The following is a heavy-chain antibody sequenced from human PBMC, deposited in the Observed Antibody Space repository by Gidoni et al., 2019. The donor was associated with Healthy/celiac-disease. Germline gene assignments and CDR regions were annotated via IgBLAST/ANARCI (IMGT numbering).Heavy chain of an antibody. CDR2: ISGSGGST. CDR3: AKELRSRGDIVVVPAATYYYYYGMDV. J-gene: IGHJ6*02. V-gene: IGHV3-23*01. CDR1: GFTFSSYA. D-gene: IGHD2-2*01. Sequence: EVQLLESGGGLVQPGGSLRLSCAASGFTFSSYAMSWVRQAPGKGLEWVSVISGSGGSTYYADSVKGRFTISRDNSKNTLYLQMNSLRAEDTAVYYCAKELRSRGDIVVVPAATYYYYYGMDVWGQGTTVTVSS.